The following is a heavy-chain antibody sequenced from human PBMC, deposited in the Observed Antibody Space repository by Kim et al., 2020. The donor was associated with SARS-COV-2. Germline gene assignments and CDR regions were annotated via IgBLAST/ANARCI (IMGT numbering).Heavy chain of an antibody. CDR1: GFTFSSYG. Sequence: GGSLRLSCAASGFTFSSYGMHWVRQAPGKGLEWVAVISYDGSNKYYADSVKGRFTISRDNSKNTLYLQMNSLRAEDTAVYYCAKGQVTMVRGATDDAFDIWGQGTMVTVSS. V-gene: IGHV3-30*18. CDR3: AKGQVTMVRGATDDAFDI. D-gene: IGHD3-10*01. CDR2: ISYDGSNK. J-gene: IGHJ3*02.